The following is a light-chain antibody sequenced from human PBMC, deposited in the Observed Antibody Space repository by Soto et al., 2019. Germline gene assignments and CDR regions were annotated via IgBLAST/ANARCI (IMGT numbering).Light chain of an antibody. V-gene: IGLV7-46*01. CDR3: LLSYSGARPVV. Sequence: QAVVTQEPSLTVSPGGTVTLTCDSSTGAVTSGHYPYWFQQKPGQAPRTLIYDTSNKHSWTPARFSGSLLGGKAALTLSGAQPEDEAEYYCLLSYSGARPVVFGGGTKLTVL. CDR2: DTS. J-gene: IGLJ2*01. CDR1: TGAVTSGHY.